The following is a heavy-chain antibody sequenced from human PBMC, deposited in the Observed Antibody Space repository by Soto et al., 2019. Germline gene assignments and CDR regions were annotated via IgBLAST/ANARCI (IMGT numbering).Heavy chain of an antibody. D-gene: IGHD6-19*01. Sequence: GGSLRLSCAASGFTFSNYAMSWVRQAPGKGLEWVSAISGSGGSTYYADSVKGRFTISRDNSKNTLYLQMNSLRAEDTAVYYCAKDQVAGWDPDWYFDLWGRGTLVTVSS. CDR1: GFTFSNYA. V-gene: IGHV3-23*01. J-gene: IGHJ2*01. CDR2: ISGSGGST. CDR3: AKDQVAGWDPDWYFDL.